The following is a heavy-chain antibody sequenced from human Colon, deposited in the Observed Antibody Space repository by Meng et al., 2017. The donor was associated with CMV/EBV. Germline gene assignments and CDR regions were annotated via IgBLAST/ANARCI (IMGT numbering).Heavy chain of an antibody. CDR3: AHRGDGDYVFDF. Sequence: QIPTNQSWPELVRPTHTLTLTCTISVFSPTTRCVGVRLIHQPPGKTLEWLALIYCDDAKRYSPSLKNRLTITKDTSKNQVVLTMTTMDPGDTGTYYSAHRGDGDYVFDFCGQGALVTVSS. J-gene: IGHJ4*02. V-gene: IGHV2-5*02. D-gene: IGHD4-17*01. CDR1: VFSPTTRCVG. CDR2: IYCDDAK.